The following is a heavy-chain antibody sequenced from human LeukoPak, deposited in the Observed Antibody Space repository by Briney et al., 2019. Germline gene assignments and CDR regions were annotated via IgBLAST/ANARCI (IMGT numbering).Heavy chain of an antibody. V-gene: IGHV1-18*01. CDR1: VYPFDNFG. Sequence: GAAVTVSFTASVYPFDNFGLTWVRQAPGQGLERMGWISAYNGNTHYAQKFRGRLTMTTDTSTTTPYLELRSLKSDDTAVYYCARDRLGGDLTGESLYWGQGTLVTVSS. CDR3: ARDRLGGDLTGESLY. CDR2: ISAYNGNT. D-gene: IGHD4-17*01. J-gene: IGHJ4*02.